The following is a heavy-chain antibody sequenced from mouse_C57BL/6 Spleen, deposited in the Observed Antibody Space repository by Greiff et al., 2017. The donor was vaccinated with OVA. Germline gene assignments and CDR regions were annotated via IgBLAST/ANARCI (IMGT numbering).Heavy chain of an antibody. CDR2: IDPEDGDT. Sequence: VQLQQSGAELVRPGASVKLSCTASGFTIKDYYMDWVKQRPEQGLEWIGRIDPEDGDTEYAPKFQGKATMTADTSSNTAYLQLSSLTSEDAAVYYCTTGGNYERRYAMDYWGQGTSVTVSS. CDR1: GFTIKDYY. D-gene: IGHD2-1*01. J-gene: IGHJ4*01. V-gene: IGHV14-1*01. CDR3: TTGGNYERRYAMDY.